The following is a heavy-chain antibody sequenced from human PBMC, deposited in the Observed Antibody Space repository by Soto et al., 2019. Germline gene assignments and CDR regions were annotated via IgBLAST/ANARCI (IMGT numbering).Heavy chain of an antibody. Sequence: PGGSMRLSCAASGLTVSSNYMSWVRQAPGKGLEWVSVIYSGGSTYYADSVKGRFTISRDNSKNTLYLQMNSLRAEDTAVYYCARDPGMRGATIGYYYGMDVWGQGTTVTLSS. D-gene: IGHD1-26*01. CDR3: ARDPGMRGATIGYYYGMDV. V-gene: IGHV3-53*01. J-gene: IGHJ6*02. CDR2: IYSGGST. CDR1: GLTVSSNY.